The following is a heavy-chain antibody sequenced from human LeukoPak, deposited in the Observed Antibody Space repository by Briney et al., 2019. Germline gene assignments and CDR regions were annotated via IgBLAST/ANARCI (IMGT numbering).Heavy chain of an antibody. Sequence: ASVKVSCKASGGTFSSYAISWVRQAPGQGLEWMGGTIPIFGTANYAQKFQGRVTITADESTSTAYMELSSLRSEDTAVYYCARPYDSRGYTYGVDVWGQGTTVTVSS. V-gene: IGHV1-69*13. CDR2: TIPIFGTA. J-gene: IGHJ6*02. CDR3: ARPYDSRGYTYGVDV. D-gene: IGHD3-22*01. CDR1: GGTFSSYA.